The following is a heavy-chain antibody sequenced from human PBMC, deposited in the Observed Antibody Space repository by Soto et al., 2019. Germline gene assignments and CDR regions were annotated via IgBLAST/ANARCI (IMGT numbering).Heavy chain of an antibody. Sequence: PGGSLRLSCAASGFTFSSYGMHWVRQAPGEGLEWVAVIWYDGSNKYYADSVKGRFTISRDNSKNTLYLQMNSLRAEDTAVYHCARSRTYYDFWSGYSIWGQGTLVTVSS. CDR2: IWYDGSNK. CDR3: ARSRTYYDFWSGYSI. D-gene: IGHD3-3*01. J-gene: IGHJ4*02. V-gene: IGHV3-33*01. CDR1: GFTFSSYG.